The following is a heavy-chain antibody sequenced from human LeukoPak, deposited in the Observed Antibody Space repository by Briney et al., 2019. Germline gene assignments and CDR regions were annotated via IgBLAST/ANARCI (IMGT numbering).Heavy chain of an antibody. V-gene: IGHV5-51*01. CDR2: IYPGDSDT. J-gene: IGHJ4*02. CDR3: ATAPSYCEGGDCYFDY. CDR1: GYSFTSYW. Sequence: GESLQISCKGSGYSFTSYWIGWVRQLPGKGLEWMGIIYPGDSDTRYSPSFQGQVTISADKSISTAYLQWSSLKASDTAMYYCATAPSYCEGGDCYFDYWGQGTLVTVSS. D-gene: IGHD2-21*02.